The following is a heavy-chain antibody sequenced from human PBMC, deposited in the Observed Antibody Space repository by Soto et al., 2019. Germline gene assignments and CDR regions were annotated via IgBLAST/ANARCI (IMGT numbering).Heavy chain of an antibody. CDR1: GFTFSNHW. V-gene: IGHV3-74*01. J-gene: IGHJ4*02. Sequence: EVQLVESGGGLVQPGESLRLSCEASGFTFSNHWMHWVRQAPGKGPVWVARIKTDGSTTNYADYVKGRFTVSRDNAKNTLFLQMNSLRVEDTAVYYCARNWNGVDYWGPGTLVTVSS. CDR3: ARNWNGVDY. CDR2: IKTDGSTT. D-gene: IGHD1-1*01.